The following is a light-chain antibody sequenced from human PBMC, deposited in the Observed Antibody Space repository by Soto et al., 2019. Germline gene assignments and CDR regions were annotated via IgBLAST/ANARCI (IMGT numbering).Light chain of an antibody. Sequence: DIQLTQSPSSLSASVGDRVSITCRASQGIRIDLAWYQQTPGKAPRRLIYAASNLQSGVPSRFSGSGSVTEFILTISSLQPEDSATYYCLQHNSYPWTFGQGTKVEIK. CDR2: AAS. CDR1: QGIRID. V-gene: IGKV1-17*01. CDR3: LQHNSYPWT. J-gene: IGKJ1*01.